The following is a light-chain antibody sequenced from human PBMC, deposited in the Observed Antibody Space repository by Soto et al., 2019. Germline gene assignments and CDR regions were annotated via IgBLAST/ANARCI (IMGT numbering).Light chain of an antibody. Sequence: EIVLTHSPGTLSLSPGERATLSCRASELIRRNYLGWYQQKVGQAPRLLIYAASRRAAGIPDRFSGSGSGTDFTLIISRLEPEDFAVYYCHQYDTTPPTFGPGTKVDIK. J-gene: IGKJ3*01. CDR2: AAS. CDR3: HQYDTTPPT. CDR1: ELIRRNY. V-gene: IGKV3-20*01.